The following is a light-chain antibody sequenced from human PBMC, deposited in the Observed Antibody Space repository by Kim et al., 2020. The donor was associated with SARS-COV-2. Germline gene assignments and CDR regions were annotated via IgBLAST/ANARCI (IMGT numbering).Light chain of an antibody. V-gene: IGKV3-15*01. CDR3: QQYNIWPPYT. CDR2: GAS. J-gene: IGKJ2*01. CDR1: QSVSSN. Sequence: VSPGERATLSCRASQSVSSNLAWYQQKPGQAPRLRIYGASTRATGIPARFSGSGSGTEFTLTVSSLQSEDFAVYYCQQYNIWPPYTFGQGTKLEI.